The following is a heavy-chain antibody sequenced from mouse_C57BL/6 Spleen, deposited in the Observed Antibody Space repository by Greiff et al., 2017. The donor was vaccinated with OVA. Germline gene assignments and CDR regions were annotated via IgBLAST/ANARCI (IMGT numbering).Heavy chain of an antibody. CDR1: GYTFTSYW. CDR3: ARGNYDCDVGSWFAY. CDR2: FYPGSGST. V-gene: IGHV1-55*01. D-gene: IGHD2-4*01. J-gene: IGHJ3*01. Sequence: QVQLQQPGAELVKPGASVKMSCKASGYTFTSYWITWVKQRPGQGLEWIGDFYPGSGSTNYNEKFKSKATLTVDTSSSTAYMQLSSLTSEDSAVYYCARGNYDCDVGSWFAYWGQGTLVTVSA.